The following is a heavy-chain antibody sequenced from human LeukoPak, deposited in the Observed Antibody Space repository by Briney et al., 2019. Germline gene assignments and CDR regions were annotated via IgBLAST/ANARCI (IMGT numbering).Heavy chain of an antibody. Sequence: SETLSLTCTVSGGSISSGDYYWSWIRQPPGKGLEWIGYIYYSGSTYYNSSLKSRVTISVDTSKNQFSLKLSSVAAADTAVYFCARIVRTGTNYIDYWGQGTLVTVSS. CDR2: IYYSGST. V-gene: IGHV4-30-4*01. CDR3: ARIVRTGTNYIDY. D-gene: IGHD1-7*01. J-gene: IGHJ4*02. CDR1: GGSISSGDYY.